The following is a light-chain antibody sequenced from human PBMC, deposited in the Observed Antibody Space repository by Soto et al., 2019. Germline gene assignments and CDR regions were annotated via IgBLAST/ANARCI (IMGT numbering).Light chain of an antibody. CDR3: HQYGSAPAWT. Sequence: EIVLTQSPGTLSLFPGERATLSCRASQSISSNYLAWYQQKPGQAHRLLIHGASNRATGIPDRFSGAGSGTDFTLTISRLEPEDFAVYYCHQYGSAPAWTFGQGTKVEIK. V-gene: IGKV3-20*01. CDR2: GAS. J-gene: IGKJ1*01. CDR1: QSISSNY.